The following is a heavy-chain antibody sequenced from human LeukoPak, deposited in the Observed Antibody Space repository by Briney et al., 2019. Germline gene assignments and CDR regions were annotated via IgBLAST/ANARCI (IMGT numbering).Heavy chain of an antibody. D-gene: IGHD4-17*01. V-gene: IGHV4-30-2*01. CDR1: GGSISSGGYS. J-gene: IGHJ4*02. Sequence: SQTLSLTCAVSGGSISSGGYSWSWSRQPPGNGLEWIGYIYHSGSTYYNPSLKSRVTISVDRSKNQFSLKLSSVTAADTAVYYCARRMDYGYYFDYWGQGTLVTVSS. CDR2: IYHSGST. CDR3: ARRMDYGYYFDY.